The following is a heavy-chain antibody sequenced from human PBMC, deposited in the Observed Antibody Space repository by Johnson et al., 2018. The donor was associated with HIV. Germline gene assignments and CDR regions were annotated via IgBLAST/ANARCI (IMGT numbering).Heavy chain of an antibody. D-gene: IGHD3-10*01. J-gene: IGHJ3*02. V-gene: IGHV3-9*01. Sequence: VQLVESGGGLVQPGRSVRLSCAASGFTFDDYAMHWVRQAPWKGLEWVSGISWNSGSIGYADSVKGRFTISRDNAKNSLYLQMNSLRAEDTALYYCAKGVGSIGGAFDIWGQGTMVIVS. CDR2: ISWNSGSI. CDR1: GFTFDDYA. CDR3: AKGVGSIGGAFDI.